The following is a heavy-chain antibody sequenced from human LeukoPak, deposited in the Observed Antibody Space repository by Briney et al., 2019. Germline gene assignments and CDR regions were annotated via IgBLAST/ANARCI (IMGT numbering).Heavy chain of an antibody. Sequence: KPSETLSLTCTVSGGSISSYYWSWIRQPPGKGLEWIGYIYYSGSTNYNPSLKSRVTISVDTSKNRFSLKLSSVTAADTAVYYCARWDYTAFDIWGQGTMVTVSS. CDR2: IYYSGST. V-gene: IGHV4-59*01. CDR1: GGSISSYY. D-gene: IGHD3-3*01. CDR3: ARWDYTAFDI. J-gene: IGHJ3*02.